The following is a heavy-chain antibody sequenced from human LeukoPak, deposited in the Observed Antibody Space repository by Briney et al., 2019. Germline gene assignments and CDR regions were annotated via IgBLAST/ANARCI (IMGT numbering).Heavy chain of an antibody. CDR1: GYTFTSYD. CDR3: ARGTSWHFWSGCPHKDYEYYLIDI. J-gene: IGHJ6*03. V-gene: IGHV1-8*03. CDR2: MNPNSGNT. D-gene: IGHD3-3*02. Sequence: ASVKVSCKASGYTFTSYDINWVRQATGQGLEWMGWMNPNSGNTGYAQKFQGRVTITRNTAISTAYMELSSLRSDDTAVYYCARGTSWHFWSGCPHKDYEYYLIDIWGKGTTVTVSS.